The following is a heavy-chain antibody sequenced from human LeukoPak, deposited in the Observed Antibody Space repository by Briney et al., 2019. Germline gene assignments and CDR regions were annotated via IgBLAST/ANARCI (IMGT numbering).Heavy chain of an antibody. CDR1: GYSISNGYY. V-gene: IGHV4-38-2*02. CDR3: ARVAQYSGYGTSYY. J-gene: IGHJ4*02. Sequence: SETLSLTCTISGYSISNGYYWGWIRQPPGKGLQWIGHIYHGGNTYYNPSLKSRVTLSVDTSKNQISLKLGSVTAADTALYYCARVAQYSGYGTSYYWGQGTLVTVSS. D-gene: IGHD5-12*01. CDR2: IYHGGNT.